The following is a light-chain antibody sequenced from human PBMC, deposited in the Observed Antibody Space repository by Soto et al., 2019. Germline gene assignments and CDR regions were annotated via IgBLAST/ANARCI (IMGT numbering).Light chain of an antibody. CDR2: AAS. J-gene: IGKJ4*01. V-gene: IGKV1-39*01. Sequence: DMEMTQSPSSLSASVGDRVTITCRASQSISNYLHWYQHKPGKVPKLLIYAASSLQSGVPTRFSGSGSGTDFTLTINSLQPEDFATYYWQQSYGTPLTVGGGTKIEIK. CDR3: QQSYGTPLT. CDR1: QSISNY.